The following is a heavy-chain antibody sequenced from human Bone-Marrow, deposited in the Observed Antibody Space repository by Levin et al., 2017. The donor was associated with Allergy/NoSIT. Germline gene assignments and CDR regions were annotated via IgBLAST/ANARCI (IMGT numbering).Heavy chain of an antibody. CDR3: ARDGYCSGGSCSIGWFDP. D-gene: IGHD2-15*01. V-gene: IGHV3-7*01. Sequence: LSLTCAASGFTFTNYWMTWVRQAPGKGLEWVANLNEDGSENYYVDSVKGRFTIFRDNSKNSLYLQMNSLRAEDTAVYYCARDGYCSGGSCSIGWFDPWGQGTLVTVYS. CDR1: GFTFTNYW. J-gene: IGHJ5*02. CDR2: LNEDGSEN.